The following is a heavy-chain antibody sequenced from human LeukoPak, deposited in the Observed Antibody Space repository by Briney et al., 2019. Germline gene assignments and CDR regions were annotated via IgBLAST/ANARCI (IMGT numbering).Heavy chain of an antibody. D-gene: IGHD3-10*01. Sequence: GESLKISCKGSGYSFTSYWIGWVRQMSGKGLEWMGIIYPGDSDTRYSPSFQGQVTISADKSISTAYLQWSSLKASDTAMYYCARHGREISRLLWFGELLPDYYYYGMDVWGQGATVTVSS. CDR3: ARHGREISRLLWFGELLPDYYYYGMDV. CDR2: IYPGDSDT. CDR1: GYSFTSYW. J-gene: IGHJ6*02. V-gene: IGHV5-51*01.